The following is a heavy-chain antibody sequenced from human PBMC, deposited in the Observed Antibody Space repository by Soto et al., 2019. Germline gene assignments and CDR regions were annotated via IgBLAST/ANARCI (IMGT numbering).Heavy chain of an antibody. V-gene: IGHV3-33*01. J-gene: IGHJ6*02. D-gene: IGHD3-10*01. CDR1: GFTFSNYG. CDR2: ILNDGSNR. CDR3: ARDDEYSGNGMDV. Sequence: QVQLVESGGGVVQPGRSLRLSCAASGFTFSNYGMHWVRQAPGKGLEWVAVILNDGSNRYHADSVKDRFTISRDNSKNMLYLQMNSLRAEATAVNYCARDDEYSGNGMDVWGQSTTVTVS.